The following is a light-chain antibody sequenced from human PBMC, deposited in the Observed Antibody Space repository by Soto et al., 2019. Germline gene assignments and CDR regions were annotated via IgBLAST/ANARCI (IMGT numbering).Light chain of an antibody. Sequence: QSVLTQPPSASGTPGQRVTISCSGSRSNIGSNAVSWYQQLPGTAPKLLIYNDNQRPSGVPDRFSASKSGTSASLAISGLPSEDQADYSGAAWNDIQDAQGVFGGGTKLSVL. J-gene: IGLJ3*02. CDR2: NDN. CDR3: AAWNDIQDAQGV. CDR1: RSNIGSNA. V-gene: IGLV1-44*01.